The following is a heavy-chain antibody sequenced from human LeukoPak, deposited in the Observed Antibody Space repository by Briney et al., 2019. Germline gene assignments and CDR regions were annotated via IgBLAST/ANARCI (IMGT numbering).Heavy chain of an antibody. CDR2: IGTAGDT. V-gene: IGHV3-13*01. Sequence: GGSLRLSCAASGFTFSSYDMHWVRQATGKGLEWVSAIGTAGDTYYPGSVKGRFTISRENAKNSLYLQMNSLRAGDTAVYYCARGHSASPNAVAGNVPGDYCRQGPVITVSS. CDR3: ARGHSASPNAVAGNVPGDY. CDR1: GFTFSSYD. D-gene: IGHD6-19*01. J-gene: IGHJ4*02.